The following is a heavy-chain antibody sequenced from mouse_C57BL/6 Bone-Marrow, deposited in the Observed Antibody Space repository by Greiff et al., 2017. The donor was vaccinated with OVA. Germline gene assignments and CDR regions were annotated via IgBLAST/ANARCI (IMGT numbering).Heavy chain of an antibody. V-gene: IGHV3-6*01. J-gene: IGHJ2*01. CDR2: ISYDGSN. CDR3: AREKDYFDY. Sequence: EVQRVESGPGLVKPSQSLSLTCSVTGYSITSGYYWNWIRQFPGNKLEWMGYISYDGSNNYNPSLKNRISITRDTSKNQFFLKLNSVTTEDTATYYCAREKDYFDYWGQGTTLTVSS. CDR1: GYSITSGYY.